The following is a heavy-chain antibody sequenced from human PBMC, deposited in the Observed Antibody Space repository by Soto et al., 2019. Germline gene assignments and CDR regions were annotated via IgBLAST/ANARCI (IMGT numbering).Heavy chain of an antibody. CDR2: IYYSGST. Sequence: SETLSLTCTVSGGSVSSGSYYWSWIRQPPGKGLEWIGDIYYSGSTNYNPSLKSRVTISVDTSKNQFSLKLSSVTAADTAVYYCARDKGGSTVRSLRYYYYGMDVWGQGTTVTVSS. CDR3: ARDKGGSTVRSLRYYYYGMDV. J-gene: IGHJ6*02. CDR1: GGSVSSGSYY. V-gene: IGHV4-61*01. D-gene: IGHD4-4*01.